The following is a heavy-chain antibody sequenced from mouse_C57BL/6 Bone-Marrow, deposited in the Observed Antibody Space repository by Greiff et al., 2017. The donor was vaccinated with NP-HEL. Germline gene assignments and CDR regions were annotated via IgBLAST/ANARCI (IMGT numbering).Heavy chain of an antibody. J-gene: IGHJ1*03. V-gene: IGHV5-4*03. Sequence: EVKVVESGGGLVKPGVSLKLSCAASGFTFSSYAMSWVRQTPEKRLEWVATISDGGSYTYYPDNVKGRFTISRDNAKNNLYLQMSHLKSEDTAMYYCARITTVVAKDWYFDVWGTGTTVTVSS. CDR2: ISDGGSYT. D-gene: IGHD1-1*01. CDR1: GFTFSSYA. CDR3: ARITTVVAKDWYFDV.